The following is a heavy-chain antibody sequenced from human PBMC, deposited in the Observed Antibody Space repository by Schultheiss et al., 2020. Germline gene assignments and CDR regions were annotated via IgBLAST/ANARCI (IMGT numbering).Heavy chain of an antibody. CDR2: IYYSGST. CDR1: GGSISSSSYY. Sequence: SETLSLTCTVSGGSISSSSYYWSWIRQHPGKGLEWIGYIYYSGSTYYNPSLKSRVTISVDTSKNQFSLKLSSVTAADTAVYYCAREDPMVRGVIKSWGQGTLVTVSS. J-gene: IGHJ4*02. V-gene: IGHV4-31*03. D-gene: IGHD3-10*01. CDR3: AREDPMVRGVIKS.